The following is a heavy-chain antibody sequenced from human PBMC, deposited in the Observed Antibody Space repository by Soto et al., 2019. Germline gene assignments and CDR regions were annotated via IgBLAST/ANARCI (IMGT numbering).Heavy chain of an antibody. J-gene: IGHJ4*02. D-gene: IGHD6-19*01. CDR1: GFTFSSYG. CDR2: XWXXXSXR. CDR3: ARADEGIAVAGTVY. V-gene: IGHV3-33*01. Sequence: GGSLRLSCAASGFTFSSYGMHWVRQAPGKGLEWVXVXWXXXSXRXXXDXXXXRFTISRDNCKNTLYLQMNSLRAEDTAVYYCARADEGIAVAGTVYWGQGTLVTVSS.